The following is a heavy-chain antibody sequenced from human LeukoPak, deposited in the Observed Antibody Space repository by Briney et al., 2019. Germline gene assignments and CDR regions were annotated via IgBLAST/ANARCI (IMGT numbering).Heavy chain of an antibody. V-gene: IGHV4-38-2*02. CDR2: IYHSGST. CDR1: GYSISSGYY. CDR3: ARGHTAGY. J-gene: IGHJ4*02. Sequence: SETLSLTCTVSGYSISSGYYWGWIRQPPGKGLEWIGSIYHSGSTYYNPSLKSRVTISVDTSKNQFSLKLSSVTAADTAVYYCARGHTAGYWGQGTLVTVSS. D-gene: IGHD5-18*01.